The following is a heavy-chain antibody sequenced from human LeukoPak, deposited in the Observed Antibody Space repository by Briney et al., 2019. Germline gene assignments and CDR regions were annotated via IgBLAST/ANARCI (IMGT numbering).Heavy chain of an antibody. CDR3: ARDFSPSSYYYDIVGQTSDY. CDR2: IIPIFGTA. Sequence: GASVKVSCKASGGTFSSYAISWVRQAPGQGLEWMGGIIPIFGTANYAQKFQGRVTITTDESTSTVYMELSSLRSEDTAVYYCARDFSPSSYYYDIVGQTSDYWGQGTLVTVSS. V-gene: IGHV1-69*05. CDR1: GGTFSSYA. D-gene: IGHD3-22*01. J-gene: IGHJ4*02.